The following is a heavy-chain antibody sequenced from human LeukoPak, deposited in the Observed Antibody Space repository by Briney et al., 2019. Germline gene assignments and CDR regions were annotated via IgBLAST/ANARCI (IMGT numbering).Heavy chain of an antibody. Sequence: PSETLSLTCAVHGGSFSGYYWSWIRQPPGKGLEWIGEINHSGSTNYNPSLKSRVTISVDTSKNQFPLRLSSVTAADTAVYYCARGYWFDPWGQGTLATVSS. J-gene: IGHJ5*02. CDR1: GGSFSGYY. CDR2: INHSGST. V-gene: IGHV4-34*01. CDR3: ARGYWFDP.